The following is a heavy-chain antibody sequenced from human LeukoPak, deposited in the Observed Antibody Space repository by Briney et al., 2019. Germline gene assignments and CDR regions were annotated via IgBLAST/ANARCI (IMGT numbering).Heavy chain of an antibody. Sequence: ASVKVSCKASGGTFSSYTISWVRQAPGQGLEWMGRTIPILGIANYAQKFQGRVTITADKSTSTAYMELSSLRSEDTAVYYCARSARVVAALDYWGQGTLVTVSS. J-gene: IGHJ4*02. V-gene: IGHV1-69*02. CDR3: ARSARVVAALDY. CDR1: GGTFSSYT. D-gene: IGHD2-15*01. CDR2: TIPILGIA.